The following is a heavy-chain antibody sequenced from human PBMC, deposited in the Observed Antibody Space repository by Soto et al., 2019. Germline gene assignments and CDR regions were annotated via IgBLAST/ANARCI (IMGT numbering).Heavy chain of an antibody. D-gene: IGHD6-13*01. J-gene: IGHJ4*02. CDR2: ISSDGGKT. CDR1: GFTFSSYA. Sequence: QPGGALRLSCVAPGFTFSSYAINWVRQSPGKGPEWVSLISSDGGKTLYADSVKRRFTISRDNFRDTLYLEMSGLRPEDTALYYCFRDRLAAETYYFDYWGRGTQVTLSS. V-gene: IGHV3-30*15. CDR3: FRDRLAAETYYFDY.